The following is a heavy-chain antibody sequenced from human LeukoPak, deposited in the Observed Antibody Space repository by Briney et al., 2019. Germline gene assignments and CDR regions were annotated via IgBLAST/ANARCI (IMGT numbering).Heavy chain of an antibody. J-gene: IGHJ4*02. CDR2: IYTRETT. Sequence: PSETLSLTCTISGISIDSFYWSWIRQPAGEGLEWIGRIYTRETTNYNPSLKSRVTMSFDTSKNQISLKLTSVTAADTAIYYCARNRGDYFWDSWGQGILVTVSS. V-gene: IGHV4-4*07. CDR3: ARNRGDYFWDS. CDR1: GISIDSFY. D-gene: IGHD3-10*01.